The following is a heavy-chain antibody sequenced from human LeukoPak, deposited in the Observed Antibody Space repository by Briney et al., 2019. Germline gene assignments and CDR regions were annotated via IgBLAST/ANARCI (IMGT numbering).Heavy chain of an antibody. CDR1: GFTFSTSA. Sequence: SGGSLRLSCAASGFTFSTSAMNWVRQAPGKGLEWVSGMSASGGSTYYADSVKGRFTISRDNSKNTLYLQMNSLRAEDTAVYYCARDRGIAAAGTGYWGQGTLVTVSS. CDR2: MSASGGST. D-gene: IGHD6-13*01. V-gene: IGHV3-23*01. CDR3: ARDRGIAAAGTGY. J-gene: IGHJ4*02.